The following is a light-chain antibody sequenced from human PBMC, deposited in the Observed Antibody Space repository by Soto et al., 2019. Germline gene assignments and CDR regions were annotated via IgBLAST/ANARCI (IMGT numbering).Light chain of an antibody. Sequence: QSVLTQPASVSGSPGQSITISCTGTSSDVGGYNYVSWYQQHPGKAPKLLIYDVSNRPSGVSNRFSGSKSGNTASLTISGRQADDEADYYCSSYTSSSTLDVVFGGGTKVTVL. V-gene: IGLV2-14*01. CDR3: SSYTSSSTLDVV. J-gene: IGLJ2*01. CDR1: SSDVGGYNY. CDR2: DVS.